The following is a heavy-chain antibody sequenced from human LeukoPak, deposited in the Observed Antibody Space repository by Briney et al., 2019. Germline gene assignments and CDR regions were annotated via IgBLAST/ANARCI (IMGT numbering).Heavy chain of an antibody. CDR1: GLSFSNAW. CDR2: IRGNGGST. V-gene: IGHV3-23*01. Sequence: PGGSLRLSCTASGLSFSNAWMSWVRQAPGKGLEWVSGIRGNGGSTYYADSVKGRFIISRDNSKNTLYLQMNSLRAEDTAVYYCAKGHGGSTWYMGGDYWGQGTLVTVSS. J-gene: IGHJ4*02. CDR3: AKGHGGSTWYMGGDY. D-gene: IGHD6-13*01.